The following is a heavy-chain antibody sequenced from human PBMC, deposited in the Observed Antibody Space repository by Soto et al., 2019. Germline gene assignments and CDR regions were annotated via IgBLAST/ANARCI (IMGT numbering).Heavy chain of an antibody. CDR1: GGTFSSYA. D-gene: IGHD2-2*01. Sequence: GASVKVSCKASGGTFSSYAISWVRQAPGQGLEWMGIIKPSGGSTSYAQKFQGRVTMTRDTSTSTVYMELSSLRSEDTAVYYCARASTSCYGTGPQLGGGSSVLCVGMDVWGQGTTVTVSS. CDR2: IKPSGGST. J-gene: IGHJ6*02. V-gene: IGHV1-46*01. CDR3: ARASTSCYGTGPQLGGGSSVLCVGMDV.